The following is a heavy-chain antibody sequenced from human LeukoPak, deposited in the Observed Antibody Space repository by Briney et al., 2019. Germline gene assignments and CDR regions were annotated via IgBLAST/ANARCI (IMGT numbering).Heavy chain of an antibody. J-gene: IGHJ6*02. D-gene: IGHD1-26*01. CDR2: ISSSGSST. CDR1: GFHFRDYY. V-gene: IGHV3-11*05. CDR3: AKDSGSYSYYYYGMDV. Sequence: GGSLRLSCAASGFHFRDYYMTWIRRAPGKGLEWLSYISSSGSSTNYAASVKGRLTVSRDNAKNSLFLQMDNLRLDDTAVYYCAKDSGSYSYYYYGMDVWGQGTTVTVSS.